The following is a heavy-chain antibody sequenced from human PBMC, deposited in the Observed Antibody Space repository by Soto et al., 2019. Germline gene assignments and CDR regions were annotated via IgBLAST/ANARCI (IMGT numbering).Heavy chain of an antibody. Sequence: QVQLQESGPGLVKPSETLSLTCTVSGGSISSYYWSWIRQPAGKGLEWVGRIYTSGSTNYNPSPWSRVTMSVDTSKNQSSLKLSSVTAADTAVYYCARDTLLAARPFYYYGMDVWGQGTTVTVSS. D-gene: IGHD6-6*01. CDR2: IYTSGST. J-gene: IGHJ6*02. V-gene: IGHV4-4*07. CDR1: GGSISSYY. CDR3: ARDTLLAARPFYYYGMDV.